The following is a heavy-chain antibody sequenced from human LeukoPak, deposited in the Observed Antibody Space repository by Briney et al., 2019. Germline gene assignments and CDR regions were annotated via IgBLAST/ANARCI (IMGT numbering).Heavy chain of an antibody. CDR2: ISGSGGST. V-gene: IGHV3-23*01. D-gene: IGHD6-19*01. CDR3: APHTGYSSGWYKVDEYFQH. J-gene: IGHJ1*01. Sequence: GGSLRLSCAASGFTFSSYAMSWVRQAPGKWLEWVSAISGSGGSTYYADSVKGRFTISRDNSKSTLYLQMNSLRAEDTAVYYCAPHTGYSSGWYKVDEYFQHWGQGTLVTVSS. CDR1: GFTFSSYA.